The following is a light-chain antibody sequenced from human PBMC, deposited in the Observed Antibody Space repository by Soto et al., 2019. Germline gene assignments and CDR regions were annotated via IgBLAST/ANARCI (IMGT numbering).Light chain of an antibody. J-gene: IGKJ1*01. V-gene: IGKV3D-15*01. CDR3: QQYNNWPSWT. CDR2: GPS. Sequence: EIVMTQSPATLSVSPGERATLSCRASQSVSSNLAWYQQKPGQGPRLLIHGPSRRATGIPDRFSASGSGTDFTLTISRLEPEDFAVYYCQQYNNWPSWTFGQGTKV. CDR1: QSVSSN.